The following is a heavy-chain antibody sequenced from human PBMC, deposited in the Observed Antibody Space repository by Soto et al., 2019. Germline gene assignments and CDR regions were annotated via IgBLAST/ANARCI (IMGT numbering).Heavy chain of an antibody. CDR1: GGYLKSGGYY. CDR2: IYYTGRT. CDR3: AREGNLGRWLQPLDF. V-gene: IGHV4-61*08. J-gene: IGHJ4*02. D-gene: IGHD5-12*01. Sequence: PSETLSLTCTVSGGYLKSGGYYWSWIRQHPGRGLEWIGYIYYTGRTYYNPSLKSRVSMSVDTSKNQFSLRLISVTAADTAKYFCAREGNLGRWLQPLDFWGQGTLVTVSS.